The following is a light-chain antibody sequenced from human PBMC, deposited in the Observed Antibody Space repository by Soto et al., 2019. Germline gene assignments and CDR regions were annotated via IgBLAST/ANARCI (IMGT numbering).Light chain of an antibody. Sequence: QSALTQPRSVSGSPGQSVTISCTGTSSDVGGYNYVSWYQQHPGKAPKLMIYDVSKRPSGVPDRFSGYKSGNTASLTISGLQADDEADYYCCSYAGSYTYYVFGTGTKLTVL. CDR2: DVS. CDR3: CSYAGSYTYYV. CDR1: SSDVGGYNY. V-gene: IGLV2-11*01. J-gene: IGLJ1*01.